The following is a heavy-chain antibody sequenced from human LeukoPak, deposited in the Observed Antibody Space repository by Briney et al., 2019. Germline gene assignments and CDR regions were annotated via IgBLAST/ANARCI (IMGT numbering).Heavy chain of an antibody. Sequence: GGSLRLSCAASGFTFSSYAMHWVRQAPGKGLEWVAVISYDGSNKYYADSVKGRFTISRDNSKNTLYLQMNSLRAEDTAVYYCASGYSGGWYYFDYWGQGTLVTVSS. V-gene: IGHV3-30-3*01. J-gene: IGHJ4*02. CDR3: ASGYSGGWYYFDY. CDR1: GFTFSSYA. D-gene: IGHD6-19*01. CDR2: ISYDGSNK.